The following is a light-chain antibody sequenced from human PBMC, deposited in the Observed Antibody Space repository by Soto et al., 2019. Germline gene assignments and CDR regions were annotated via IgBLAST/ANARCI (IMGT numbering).Light chain of an antibody. CDR1: QGIDSS. CDR2: AAS. Sequence: ILLTQSPSSLSASVGDRVTITCRASQGIDSSFAWYQEKPGKAPKLLIYAASSLQSGVPSRFSGSGSGTEFTLTIGSLQPDDFANYYCQQYDTYFRYTFGQGTKLDIK. J-gene: IGKJ2*01. CDR3: QQYDTYFRYT. V-gene: IGKV1-9*01.